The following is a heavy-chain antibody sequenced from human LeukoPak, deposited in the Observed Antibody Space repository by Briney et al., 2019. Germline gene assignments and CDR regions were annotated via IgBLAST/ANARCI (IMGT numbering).Heavy chain of an antibody. V-gene: IGHV1-58*02. CDR1: GFTFTSSA. J-gene: IGHJ6*03. CDR3: AASYYDYYYYMDV. Sequence: ASVKVSCKASGFTFTSSAMQWVRQARGQRLEGIGWIVVGSGNTNYAQKFQERVTITRDMSTSTAYIELSSLRSEDTAVYYCAASYYDYYYYMDVWGKGTTVTVSS. CDR2: IVVGSGNT.